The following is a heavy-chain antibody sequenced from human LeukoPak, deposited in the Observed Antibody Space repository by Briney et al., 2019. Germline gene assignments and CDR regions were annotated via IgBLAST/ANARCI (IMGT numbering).Heavy chain of an antibody. CDR3: ATTRIAAPRGYFDY. Sequence: SETLSLTCTVSGDSISSYYWSWIRQSPGKGLEWIGYIYYSGSTNYNPSLKSRVTISVDTSKNQFSLKLSSVTAADTAVYYYATTRIAAPRGYFDYWGQGTLVTVSS. CDR2: IYYSGST. CDR1: GDSISSYY. V-gene: IGHV4-59*08. D-gene: IGHD6-13*01. J-gene: IGHJ4*02.